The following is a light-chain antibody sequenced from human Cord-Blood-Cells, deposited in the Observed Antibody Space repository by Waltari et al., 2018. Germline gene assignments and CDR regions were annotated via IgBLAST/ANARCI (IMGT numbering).Light chain of an antibody. V-gene: IGLV1-40*01. Sequence: QSVLTQPPSVSGAPGQRVTISCTGSSSHIGAGYDVHWDQQLPGTAPKRLIYGNSKRPSGVPDRFSGSKSGTSASLAITVHQAEDEADYYCQSYDSSLSPWVFGGGTKLTVL. J-gene: IGLJ3*02. CDR2: GNS. CDR1: SSHIGAGYD. CDR3: QSYDSSLSPWV.